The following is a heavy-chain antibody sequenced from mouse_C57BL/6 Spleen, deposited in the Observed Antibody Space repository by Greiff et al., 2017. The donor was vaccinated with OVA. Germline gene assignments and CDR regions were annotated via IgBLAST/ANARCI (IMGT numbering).Heavy chain of an antibody. J-gene: IGHJ2*01. V-gene: IGHV5-4*01. Sequence: EVHLVESGGGLVKPGGSLKLSCAASGFTFSSYAMSWVRQTPEKRLEWVATISDGGSYTYYPDNVKGRFTISRDNAKNNLYLQMSHLKSEDTAMYYWARDEGTTGRDYWGQGTTLTVSS. CDR3: ARDEGTTGRDY. D-gene: IGHD5-5*01. CDR2: ISDGGSYT. CDR1: GFTFSSYA.